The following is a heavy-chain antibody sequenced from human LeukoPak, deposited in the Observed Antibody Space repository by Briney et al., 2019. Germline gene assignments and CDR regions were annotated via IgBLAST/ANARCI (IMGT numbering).Heavy chain of an antibody. J-gene: IGHJ6*02. CDR1: GFTFSSYS. CDR3: ARAATRYYYYGMDV. CDR2: ISSSSSTI. D-gene: IGHD2-15*01. V-gene: IGHV3-48*02. Sequence: GGSLRLSCAASGFTFSSYSMNWVRQAPGKGLEWVSYISSSSSTIYCADSVKGRFTISRDNAKNSLYLQMNSLRDEDTAVYYCARAATRYYYYGMDVWGQGTTVTVSS.